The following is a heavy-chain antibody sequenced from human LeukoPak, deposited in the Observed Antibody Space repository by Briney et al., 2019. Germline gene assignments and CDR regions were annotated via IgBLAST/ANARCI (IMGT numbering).Heavy chain of an antibody. J-gene: IGHJ5*02. CDR3: ARGGRYCSSASCRNPLGYCSGGSCYSELDP. D-gene: IGHD2-15*01. Sequence: ASVKVSCKASGYTFINYGITWVRQAPGQGPEWMGWISVHNGNTDYAQNLQGRVTITTDTSTSTAYMELRSLRSDDTAVYFCARGGRYCSSASCRNPLGYCSGGSCYSELDPWGQGTLVTVSS. CDR1: GYTFINYG. V-gene: IGHV1-18*04. CDR2: ISVHNGNT.